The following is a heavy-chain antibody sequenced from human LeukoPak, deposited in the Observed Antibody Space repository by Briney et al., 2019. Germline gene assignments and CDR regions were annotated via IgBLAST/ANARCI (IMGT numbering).Heavy chain of an antibody. CDR1: GGSFSGYY. V-gene: IGHV4-34*01. J-gene: IGHJ6*04. CDR3: ARGGISMVRGVTLYYYYYGMDV. CDR2: INHSGST. D-gene: IGHD3-10*01. Sequence: SETLSLTCAVYGGSFSGYYWSWIRQPPGKGLEWIGEINHSGSTNYNPSLKSRVTISVDTSKNQFSLKLSSVIAADTAVYYCARGGISMVRGVTLYYYYYGMDVWGKGTTVTVSS.